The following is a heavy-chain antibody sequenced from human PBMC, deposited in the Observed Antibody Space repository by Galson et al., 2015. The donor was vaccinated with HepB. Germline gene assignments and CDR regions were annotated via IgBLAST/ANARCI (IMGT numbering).Heavy chain of an antibody. Sequence: SLRLSCAASGFTLSTYWMSWVRQAPGKGLEWVANINKDGSQNYYVDSVKGRFTISRDNAKNSLNLEMDSLRAEDTAVYYCARSCSGSWNDARIDDAFDIWGQRTMVTVSS. D-gene: IGHD3-10*02. J-gene: IGHJ3*02. V-gene: IGHV3-7*03. CDR1: GFTLSTYW. CDR2: INKDGSQN. CDR3: ARSCSGSWNDARIDDAFDI.